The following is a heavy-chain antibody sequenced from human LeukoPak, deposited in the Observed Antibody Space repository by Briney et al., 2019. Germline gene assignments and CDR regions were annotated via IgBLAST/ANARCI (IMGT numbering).Heavy chain of an antibody. D-gene: IGHD3-10*02. CDR2: IYSSGST. J-gene: IGHJ6*02. CDR3: ARDLHYYVAMDV. Sequence: PGGSLRLSCATSGLPVSSNYMSWVRQAPGKGLEWVSLIYSSGSTYYADSVKGRFTISRDNSKNTLFLQLHNLRVEDTALYYCARDLHYYVAMDVWGQGTTVTVSS. V-gene: IGHV3-53*01. CDR1: GLPVSSNY.